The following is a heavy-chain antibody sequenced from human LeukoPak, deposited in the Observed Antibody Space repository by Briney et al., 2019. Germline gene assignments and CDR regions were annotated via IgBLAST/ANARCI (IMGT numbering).Heavy chain of an antibody. J-gene: IGHJ4*02. D-gene: IGHD3-10*01. Sequence: SPTLSLTSAVSGDSVSACRAVWAWIRQSPAGGLEWLGRTYCRSQCVSDYAESVKGRINITTDTSTNQFSLQLTSVTPEETPVYYCARGSYDWGRYWDYYFDFWGQGTLVTVSS. CDR1: GDSVSACRAV. CDR3: ARGSYDWGRYWDYYFDF. CDR2: TYCRSQCVS. V-gene: IGHV6-1*01.